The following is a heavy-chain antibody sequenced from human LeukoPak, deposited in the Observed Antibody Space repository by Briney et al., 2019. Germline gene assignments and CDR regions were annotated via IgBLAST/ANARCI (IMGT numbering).Heavy chain of an antibody. D-gene: IGHD4-17*01. CDR2: INPNSGGT. Sequence: EASVKVSCKASGYTFAGYYMHWVRQAPGQGLERMGWINPNSGGTNYAQKFQGRVTMTRDTSISTAYMELSRLRSDDTAVYYCARVTYGDPLGYWGQGTLVTVSS. V-gene: IGHV1-2*02. CDR3: ARVTYGDPLGY. CDR1: GYTFAGYY. J-gene: IGHJ4*02.